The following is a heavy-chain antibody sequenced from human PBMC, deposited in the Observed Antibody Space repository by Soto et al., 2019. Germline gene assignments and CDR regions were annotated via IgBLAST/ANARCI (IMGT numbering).Heavy chain of an antibody. CDR1: GYSISSSNW. CDR2: IYYSGST. D-gene: IGHD2-2*01. Sequence: SETLSLTCAVSGYSISSSNWWGWIRQPPGKGLEWIGYIYYSGSTYYNPSLKSRVTMSVDTSKNQFSLKLSSVTAADTAVYYCVRTSITSQYGAGYFEYWGQGTLVTVSS. CDR3: VRTSITSQYGAGYFEY. V-gene: IGHV4-28*01. J-gene: IGHJ4*02.